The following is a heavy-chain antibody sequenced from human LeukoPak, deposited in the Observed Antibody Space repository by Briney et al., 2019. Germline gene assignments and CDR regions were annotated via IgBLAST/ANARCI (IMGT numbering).Heavy chain of an antibody. CDR1: GFTVSVNY. Sequence: GGSLRLSCAAFGFTVSVNYMSWVRQAPGKGLEWVSGINWNGGSTGYADSVKGRFTISRDNAKNSLYLQMNSLRAEDTALYYCARDAPYSSGWYGDGFDYWGQGTLVTVSS. CDR2: INWNGGST. D-gene: IGHD6-19*01. V-gene: IGHV3-20*04. J-gene: IGHJ4*02. CDR3: ARDAPYSSGWYGDGFDY.